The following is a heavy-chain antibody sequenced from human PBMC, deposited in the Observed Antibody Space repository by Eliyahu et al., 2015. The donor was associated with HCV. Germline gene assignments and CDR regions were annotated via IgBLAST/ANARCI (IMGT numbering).Heavy chain of an antibody. CDR2: ISYDGSNK. CDR1: GFXFXSFA. CDR3: ARTAYGDSPIDY. Sequence: QVQLVESGGGVVQPERXLXLXCXASGFXFXSFAMHWVRQAPGKGLEWVAVISYDGSNKDYVDSVKGRFTISRDNSKNTLYLQMNSLRSEDTAVYYCARTAYGDSPIDYWGQGILVTVSS. D-gene: IGHD4-17*01. V-gene: IGHV3-30*04. J-gene: IGHJ4*02.